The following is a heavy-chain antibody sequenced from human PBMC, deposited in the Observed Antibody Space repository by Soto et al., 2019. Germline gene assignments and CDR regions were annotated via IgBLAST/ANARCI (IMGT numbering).Heavy chain of an antibody. D-gene: IGHD1-1*01. Sequence: PWGSLRLSCAVSGGIFSGYDRRWVRQATGKRLEWVSGIGTDGDTDYPGSVKGRFTVSREDGKNSMYLQMNNLRAEDTAVYYCARQPKTDRDNGYYYYAMDVWGQGTTVTVSS. CDR1: GGIFSGYD. CDR2: IGTDGDT. J-gene: IGHJ6*02. CDR3: ARQPKTDRDNGYYYYAMDV. V-gene: IGHV3-13*01.